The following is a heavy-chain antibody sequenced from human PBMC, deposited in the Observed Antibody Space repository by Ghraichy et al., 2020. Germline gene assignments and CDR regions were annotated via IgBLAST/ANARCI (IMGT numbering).Heavy chain of an antibody. CDR2: VYYSGSA. CDR1: GGSISSYY. CDR3: ARGPGGTSGY. V-gene: IGHV4-59*01. Sequence: SETLSLTCTVSGGSISSYYWSWVRQPPGKGLEWIGYVYYSGSANYNPSLKSRITISVDMSKNQFSLKLSSVTAADTAVYNCARGPGGTSGYWGQGTLVTVSS. D-gene: IGHD4-23*01. J-gene: IGHJ4*02.